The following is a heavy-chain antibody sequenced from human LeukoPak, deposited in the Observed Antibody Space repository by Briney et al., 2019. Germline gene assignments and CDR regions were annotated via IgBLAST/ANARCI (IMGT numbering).Heavy chain of an antibody. D-gene: IGHD2/OR15-2a*01. CDR2: ITSSSSTI. J-gene: IGHJ4*02. CDR3: ARNFDS. CDR1: GFAFTSYT. Sequence: GGSLRLSCAASGFAFTSYTMNWVRQAPGKGLEWVSYITSSSSTIYYADSVKGRFTMSRDNAENSLYLQMNSLRAEDAAVYYCARNFDSWGQGTLVTVSS. V-gene: IGHV3-48*01.